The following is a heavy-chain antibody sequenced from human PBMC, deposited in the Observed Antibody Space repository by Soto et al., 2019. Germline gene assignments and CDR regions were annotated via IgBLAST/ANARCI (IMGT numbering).Heavy chain of an antibody. CDR2: IYYSGST. Sequence: QVQLQESGPGLVKPSETLSLTCTVSGGSISSYYWSWIRQPPGKGLEWIGYIYYSGSTNYNPSLKSRVTISVDTSKNQFSLKLSSVTAADTAVYYCARAPFDHYSSSEIDGFDPWGQGTLVTVSS. D-gene: IGHD6-13*01. J-gene: IGHJ5*02. CDR1: GGSISSYY. CDR3: ARAPFDHYSSSEIDGFDP. V-gene: IGHV4-59*01.